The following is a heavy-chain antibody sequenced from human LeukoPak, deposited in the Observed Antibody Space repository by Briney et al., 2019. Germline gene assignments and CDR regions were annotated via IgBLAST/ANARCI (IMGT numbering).Heavy chain of an antibody. CDR2: IDGSGGST. J-gene: IGHJ4*02. Sequence: PGGSLRLSCAASGFTVSSNSMSWVRQAPGKGLEWVSAIDGSGGSTFYADSVKGRFTISRDNSKNTLYLQMNSLRAEDTAVYYCAKPITMIVVATNLDYWGQGTLVTVSS. V-gene: IGHV3-23*01. CDR1: GFTVSSNS. CDR3: AKPITMIVVATNLDY. D-gene: IGHD3-22*01.